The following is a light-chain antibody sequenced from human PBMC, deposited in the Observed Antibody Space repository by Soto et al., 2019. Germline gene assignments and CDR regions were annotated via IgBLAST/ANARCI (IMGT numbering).Light chain of an antibody. CDR1: QSVSSN. J-gene: IGKJ1*01. CDR3: QQYNNWPPWT. Sequence: EIVMTQSPATLSVSPGERAALSCRASQSVSSNLAWYQQKPGQAPRLLIYGASTRATGIPARFSGSGSGTEFTLTISSLQSEDFAVYYCQQYNNWPPWTFGQGTKVDNK. V-gene: IGKV3-15*01. CDR2: GAS.